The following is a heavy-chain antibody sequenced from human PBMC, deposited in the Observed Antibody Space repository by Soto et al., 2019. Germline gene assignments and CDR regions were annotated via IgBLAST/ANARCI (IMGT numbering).Heavy chain of an antibody. D-gene: IGHD2-15*01. CDR1: SYSITNYY. J-gene: IGHJ4*02. V-gene: IGHV4-59*01. CDR3: ARVGGTRGWY. Sequence: SETLSLSCTVSSYSITNYYWSWIRQSPGKGLEWIGYIHDSGRSNYNPSLKSRVKISVDTSKKQFSLTLNFVTAADTAVYYCARVGGTRGWYWGQGTLVTVS. CDR2: IHDSGRS.